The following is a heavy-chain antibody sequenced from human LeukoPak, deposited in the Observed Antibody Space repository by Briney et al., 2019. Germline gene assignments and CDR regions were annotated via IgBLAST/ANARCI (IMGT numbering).Heavy chain of an antibody. D-gene: IGHD2-15*01. V-gene: IGHV4-4*02. CDR2: IYHSGST. J-gene: IGHJ5*02. CDR3: ARVYCSGGSCYPNWFDP. Sequence: PSGTLSLTCAVSGGSISSSNWWSWVRQPPGKGLEWIGYIYHSGSTYYNPSLKSRVTISVDRSKNQFSLKLSSVTAADTAVYYCARVYCSGGSCYPNWFDPWGQGTLVTVSS. CDR1: GGSISSSNW.